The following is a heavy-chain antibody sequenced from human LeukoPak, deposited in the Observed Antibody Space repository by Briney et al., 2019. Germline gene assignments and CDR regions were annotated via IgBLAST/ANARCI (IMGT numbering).Heavy chain of an antibody. V-gene: IGHV4-39*01. Sequence: PSETLSLTCTVSGGSISSSSYYWGWIRQPPGKGLEWIGSIYYSGSTYYNPSLKSRVTISVDTSKNQFTLKLSSVTAAGTAVYYCARGSYYYGSGSPNWFDPWGQGTLVTVSS. J-gene: IGHJ5*02. CDR3: ARGSYYYGSGSPNWFDP. CDR2: IYYSGST. CDR1: GGSISSSSYY. D-gene: IGHD3-10*01.